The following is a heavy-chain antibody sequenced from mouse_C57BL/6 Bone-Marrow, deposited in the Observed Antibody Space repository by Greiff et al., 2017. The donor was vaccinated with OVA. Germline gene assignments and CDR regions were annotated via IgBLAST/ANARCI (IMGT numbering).Heavy chain of an antibody. D-gene: IGHD1-1*01. CDR1: GYTFTNYW. CDR2: IYPGGGYT. Sequence: VQLQQSGAELVRPGTSVKMSCKASGYTFTNYWIGWAKQRPGHGLEWIGDIYPGGGYTNYNEKFKGKATLTADKSSSTAYMQFSSLTSEDSAIYYCARRGIYYYGSSSLYAMDYWGQGTSVTVSS. J-gene: IGHJ4*01. V-gene: IGHV1-63*01. CDR3: ARRGIYYYGSSSLYAMDY.